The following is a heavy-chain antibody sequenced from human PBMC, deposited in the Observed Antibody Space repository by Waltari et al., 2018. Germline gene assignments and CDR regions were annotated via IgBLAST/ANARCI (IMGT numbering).Heavy chain of an antibody. CDR1: GYTLTELS. CDR3: ATDGAEILTRDYYYGMDV. V-gene: IGHV1-24*01. J-gene: IGHJ6*02. CDR2: CDPEDGET. D-gene: IGHD1-26*01. Sequence: QVQLVQSGAEVKKPGASVKVSCKVSGYTLTELSMHWVRQAPGKGLEWMGGCDPEDGETIYAQKFQGRVTMTEDTSTDTAYMELSSLRSEDTAVYYCATDGAEILTRDYYYGMDVWGQGTTVTVSS.